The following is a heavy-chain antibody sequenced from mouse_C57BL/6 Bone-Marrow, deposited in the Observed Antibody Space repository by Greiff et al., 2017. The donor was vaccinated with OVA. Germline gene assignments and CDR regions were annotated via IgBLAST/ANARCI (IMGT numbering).Heavy chain of an antibody. D-gene: IGHD1-1*01. CDR3: VHYYGRSWYYFDY. Sequence: VQLVESGAELARPGASVKLSCKASGYAFTSYGISWVKQRTGQGLEWIGEIYPRSGNTYYNEKFKGKATLTADKSSSTAYMELRSLTSEDSAVYFFVHYYGRSWYYFDYWGQGTTLTVSS. CDR2: IYPRSGNT. J-gene: IGHJ2*01. V-gene: IGHV1-81*01. CDR1: GYAFTSYG.